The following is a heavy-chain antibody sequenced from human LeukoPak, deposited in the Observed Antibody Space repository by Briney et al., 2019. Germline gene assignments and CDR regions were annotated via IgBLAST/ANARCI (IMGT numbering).Heavy chain of an antibody. CDR1: GYSISSGYY. V-gene: IGHV4-38-2*02. CDR3: ARSPQGTATTANWLDP. D-gene: IGHD4-17*01. CDR2: IYHSGST. J-gene: IGHJ5*02. Sequence: SETLSLTCTVSGYSISSGYYWGWIRQPPGRGLEWIGSIYHSGSTYYNPSLKSRVTVSLDTSKNQFSLNLISVTAADTAVYYCARSPQGTATTANWLDPWGQGTLVTVSS.